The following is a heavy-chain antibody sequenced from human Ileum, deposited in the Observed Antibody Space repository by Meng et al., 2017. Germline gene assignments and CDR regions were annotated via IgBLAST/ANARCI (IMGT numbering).Heavy chain of an antibody. J-gene: IGHJ6*02. D-gene: IGHD2-2*01. V-gene: IGHV3-20*04. Sequence: GGSLRLSCAASGVTFDDYGMTWVRQAPGKGLEWVSGISWNGGSTGYADAVKGRFTISRDSAKNSLYLQMNSLRAEDTASYYCAMGQYCSSTSCSRPNYYYYYGLNVWGQGTTVTVSS. CDR3: AMGQYCSSTSCSRPNYYYYYGLNV. CDR2: ISWNGGST. CDR1: GVTFDDYG.